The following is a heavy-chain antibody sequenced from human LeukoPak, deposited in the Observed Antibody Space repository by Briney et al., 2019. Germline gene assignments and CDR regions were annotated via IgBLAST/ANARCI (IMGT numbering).Heavy chain of an antibody. CDR2: IYTSGYT. Sequence: PSETLSLTCTVSGGSISGYYWSWIRQSAGKGLEWIGRIYTSGYTNSNPSLKSRVTMSVDTSKNQFSLKLSSVTAADTAVYYCAREPLWSGYSYYYYYMDVWGKGTTVTVSS. D-gene: IGHD3-3*01. J-gene: IGHJ6*03. V-gene: IGHV4-4*07. CDR3: AREPLWSGYSYYYYYMDV. CDR1: GGSISGYY.